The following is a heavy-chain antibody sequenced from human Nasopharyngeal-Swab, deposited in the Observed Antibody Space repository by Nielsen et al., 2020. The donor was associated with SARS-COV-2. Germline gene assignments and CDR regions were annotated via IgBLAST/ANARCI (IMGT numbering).Heavy chain of an antibody. CDR2: IYYNENT. J-gene: IGHJ4*02. V-gene: IGHV4-39*01. CDR1: GGSISTTTYY. Sequence: SETLSLTCTVSGGSISTTTYYWAWIRQPPGKGLEWIGSIYYNENTYYNPSLKSRVTISIDTSKNQFSLKLNSVSAADTAVYYCARLVDPPRRNYYEAFDYWGQETLVTVSS. CDR3: ARLVDPPRRNYYEAFDY. D-gene: IGHD3-22*01.